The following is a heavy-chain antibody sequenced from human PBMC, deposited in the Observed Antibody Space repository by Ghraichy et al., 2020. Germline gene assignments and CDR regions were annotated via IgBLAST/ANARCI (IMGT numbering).Heavy chain of an antibody. CDR1: GFNFSSYA. V-gene: IGHV3-23*01. D-gene: IGHD6-25*01. CDR3: ARGRIAAPTYNYFDP. J-gene: IGHJ5*02. Sequence: GGSLRLSCAASGFNFSSYAMNWVRLAPGRGLEWVSSISGSGSSTYYAGSVKGRFTISRDNSKSTLHLQLNSLRAEDTAVYFCARGRIAAPTYNYFDPWGQGTLVIVSS. CDR2: ISGSGSST.